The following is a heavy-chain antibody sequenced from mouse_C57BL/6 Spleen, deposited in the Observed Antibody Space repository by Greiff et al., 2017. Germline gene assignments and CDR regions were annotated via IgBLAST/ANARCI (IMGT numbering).Heavy chain of an antibody. Sequence: EVKLMESGPGLVKPSQSLSLSCSATGYSITSGYYWNWIRPVPGNKLEWMGYISYDGSNNYNPSLKNRISIARDTSKNQFFLKLKSVTTEDTATYYCSRRNGNYLFFDDWGKGTTLTGSS. CDR1: GYSITSGYY. CDR3: SRRNGNYLFFDD. D-gene: IGHD2-1*01. CDR2: ISYDGSN. V-gene: IGHV3-6*01. J-gene: IGHJ2*01.